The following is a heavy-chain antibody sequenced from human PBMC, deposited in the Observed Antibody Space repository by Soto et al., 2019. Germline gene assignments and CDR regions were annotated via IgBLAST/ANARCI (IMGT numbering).Heavy chain of an antibody. CDR2: IYSGGST. Sequence: EVQLVESGGGLVQPGGSLRLSCAASGFTVSSNYMSWVRQAPGKGLEWVSVIYSGGSTYYADSVKGRFTISRDNSKNTLYLHMNSLRAEDTAVYYCARGPSSSSWYEGYYYYMDVGGKGTTVTVSS. CDR3: ARGPSSSSWYEGYYYYMDV. D-gene: IGHD6-13*01. J-gene: IGHJ6*03. V-gene: IGHV3-66*01. CDR1: GFTVSSNY.